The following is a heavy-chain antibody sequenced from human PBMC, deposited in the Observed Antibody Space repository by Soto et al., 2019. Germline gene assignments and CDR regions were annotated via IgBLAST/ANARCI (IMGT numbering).Heavy chain of an antibody. CDR2: ISSFSNYM. V-gene: IGHV3-21*01. Sequence: GGSLRLSCAVSGFTFNSYSMNWVRQAPGKGLEWVSSISSFSNYMYYTDSVKGRFTISRDNARNTLYLQMNSLRAEDTAVYYYARDRYYYDSSGYYYYYGMDVWGQGTTVTAP. D-gene: IGHD3-22*01. J-gene: IGHJ6*02. CDR3: ARDRYYYDSSGYYYYYGMDV. CDR1: GFTFNSYS.